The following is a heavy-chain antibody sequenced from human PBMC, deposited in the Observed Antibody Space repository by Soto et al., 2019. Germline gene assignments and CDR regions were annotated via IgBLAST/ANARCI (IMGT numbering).Heavy chain of an antibody. D-gene: IGHD3-9*01. V-gene: IGHV3-48*03. CDR2: INTAGSTK. CDR1: GFTFINFE. CDR3: ARAECSSPDCLTAYYSYGLDV. Sequence: PWGSLRLSCAASGFTFINFEIHWGRHSPFKGLEWVSYINTAGSTKYYAESVKGRFTISRDNARNSLFLQMNSLRAEDTAVYYCARAECSSPDCLTAYYSYGLDVWGQGSTVTVSS. J-gene: IGHJ6*02.